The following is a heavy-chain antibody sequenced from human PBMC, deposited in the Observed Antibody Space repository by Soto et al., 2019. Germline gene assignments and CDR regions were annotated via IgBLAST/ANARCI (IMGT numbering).Heavy chain of an antibody. V-gene: IGHV1-46*01. Sequence: QVQLVQSGAEVKKPGASVKVSCKASGYTFTSYYMHWVRQAPGQGLEWMGIINPSGGSTSYAQKCQGRVTMTRDTSTSTVYMELSSLRSEDTAVYYCARDRDSSSSPTYYFDYWGQGTLVTVSS. CDR1: GYTFTSYY. J-gene: IGHJ4*02. CDR2: INPSGGST. CDR3: ARDRDSSSSPTYYFDY. D-gene: IGHD6-13*01.